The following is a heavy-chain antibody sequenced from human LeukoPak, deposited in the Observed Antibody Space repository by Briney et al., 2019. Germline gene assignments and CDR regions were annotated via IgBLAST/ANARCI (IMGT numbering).Heavy chain of an antibody. Sequence: GRSLRLSCAASGFTFSSYAMHWVRQAPGKGLEWGAVISYDGSNKYYADSVKGRFTISRDNSKNTLYLQMNSLRAEDTAVYYCARGEVTTGTWFDPWGQGTLVTVSS. CDR3: ARGEVTTGTWFDP. V-gene: IGHV3-30-3*01. CDR2: ISYDGSNK. CDR1: GFTFSSYA. D-gene: IGHD4-17*01. J-gene: IGHJ5*02.